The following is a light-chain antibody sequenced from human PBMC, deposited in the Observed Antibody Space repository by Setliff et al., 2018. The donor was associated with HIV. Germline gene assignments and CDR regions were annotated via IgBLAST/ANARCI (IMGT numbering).Light chain of an antibody. CDR1: SRDAGDYDY. J-gene: IGLJ1*01. CDR2: GIS. CDR3: SSYTSASTLVYV. Sequence: QSVLTQPASVSGSLGQSINISCTGASRDAGDYDYVSWYQQHPGKVPKLLIYGISSRPSGVSDRFSCSRTGNTASLTISGLQDDDEADYYCSSYTSASTLVYVFGTGTKVTV. V-gene: IGLV2-14*01.